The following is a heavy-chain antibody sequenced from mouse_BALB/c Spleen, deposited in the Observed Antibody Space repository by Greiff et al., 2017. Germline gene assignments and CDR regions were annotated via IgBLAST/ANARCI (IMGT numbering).Heavy chain of an antibody. D-gene: IGHD1-3*01. V-gene: IGHV5-12-2*01. Sequence: EVKLMESGGGLVQPGGSLKLSCAASGFTFSSYTMSWVRQTPEKRLEWVAYISNGGGSTYYPDTVKGRFTISRDNAKNTLYLQMSSLKSEDTAMYYCARQGGKGSDYFDYWGQGTTLTVSS. CDR3: ARQGGKGSDYFDY. CDR2: ISNGGGST. J-gene: IGHJ2*01. CDR1: GFTFSSYT.